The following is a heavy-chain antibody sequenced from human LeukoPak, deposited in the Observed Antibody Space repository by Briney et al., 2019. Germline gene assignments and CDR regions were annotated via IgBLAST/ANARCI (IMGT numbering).Heavy chain of an antibody. Sequence: ASVKVSCKSSGFTFSDHYIHWVRQAPGQGLEWMGYIGPHSIFTSSPQEFQDGVTMTRDTSMSTAYMELTRLTSDDTAVYYCVRENNGQLAKQFDYWGQGTLVTVSS. CDR3: VRENNGQLAKQFDY. J-gene: IGHJ4*02. CDR2: IGPHSIFT. CDR1: GFTFSDHY. V-gene: IGHV1-2*02. D-gene: IGHD1-1*01.